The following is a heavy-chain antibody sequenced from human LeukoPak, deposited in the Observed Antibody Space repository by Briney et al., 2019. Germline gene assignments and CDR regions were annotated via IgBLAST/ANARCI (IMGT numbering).Heavy chain of an antibody. Sequence: GGSLRLSCAASGFAVSSNDMSWVRQAPAKGLEWISVIDCGGSAYNADSVKGRFTISRDNSKNILYLQMNSLRADDTAVYYCARGSRGFDPWGQGTLVTVSS. V-gene: IGHV3-53*01. CDR2: IDCGGSA. J-gene: IGHJ5*02. CDR3: ARGSRGFDP. CDR1: GFAVSSND.